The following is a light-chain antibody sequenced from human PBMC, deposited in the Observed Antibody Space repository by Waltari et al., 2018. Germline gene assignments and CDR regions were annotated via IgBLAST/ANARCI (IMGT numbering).Light chain of an antibody. V-gene: IGLV2-14*03. CDR2: DVS. Sequence: QSALTQPASVSGSPGQSITLPCTGTSSDIGNYDYVSWYQQHPGRAPKLMLYDVSNRPSGVSNRFSGSKSGNTASLTISGLQAEDEAEYYCSSYTSSNTVIFGGGTKLTVL. J-gene: IGLJ2*01. CDR1: SSDIGNYDY. CDR3: SSYTSSNTVI.